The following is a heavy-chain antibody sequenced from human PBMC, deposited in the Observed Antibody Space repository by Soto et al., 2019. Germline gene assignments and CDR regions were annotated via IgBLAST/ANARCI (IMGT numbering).Heavy chain of an antibody. V-gene: IGHV3-66*04. D-gene: IGHD5-18*01. CDR1: GVTVSSNY. CDR2: IYSGGST. Sequence: EVQLVESGGGLVQPGGSLRLSCAASGVTVSSNYMSWVRQAPGKGLEWVSVIYSGGSTYYADSVKGRFTISRDNSKNTLYLQMNSLGGEDTSVYYWARHGYNYGGGYFDYWGQGTLVTVFS. CDR3: ARHGYNYGGGYFDY. J-gene: IGHJ4*02.